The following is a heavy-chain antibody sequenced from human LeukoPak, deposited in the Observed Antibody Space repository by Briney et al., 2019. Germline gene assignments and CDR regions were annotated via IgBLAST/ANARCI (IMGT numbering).Heavy chain of an antibody. CDR2: ISSSSSYI. CDR1: GFTFSSYS. V-gene: IGHV3-21*01. D-gene: IGHD6-6*01. CDR3: ARDEAEIAARPFDY. J-gene: IGHJ4*02. Sequence: GGSLRLSCAASGFTFSSYSMNWVRQAPGKGLEWVSSISSSSSYIYYADSVKGRFIISRDNAKNSLYLQMNSLRAEDTAVYYCARDEAEIAARPFDYWGQGTLVTVSS.